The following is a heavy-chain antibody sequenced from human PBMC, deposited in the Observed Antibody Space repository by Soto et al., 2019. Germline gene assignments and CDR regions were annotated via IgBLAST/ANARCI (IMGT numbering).Heavy chain of an antibody. Sequence: QVQLQESGPGLVKPSQTLSLTCTVSGDSISSGDYYWSWFRQPPGKGLEWLGYVYYSGSTSNNPSLKSRITISVDTSKNQFSLKLTSVTAADTAVYYCARGARFFAPWGQGTIVTVS. CDR2: VYYSGST. CDR3: ARGARFFAP. D-gene: IGHD3-16*01. J-gene: IGHJ5*02. CDR1: GDSISSGDYY. V-gene: IGHV4-30-4*01.